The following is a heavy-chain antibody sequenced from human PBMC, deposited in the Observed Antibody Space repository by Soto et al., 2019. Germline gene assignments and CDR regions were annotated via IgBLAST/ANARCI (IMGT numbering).Heavy chain of an antibody. CDR2: ISSSSSYI. D-gene: IGHD3-22*01. V-gene: IGHV3-21*01. J-gene: IGHJ3*02. CDR1: GFTFSSYS. Sequence: EVQLVESGGGLVKPGGSLRLSCAASGFTFSSYSMNWVRQAPGKGLEWVSSISSSSSYIYYADSVKGRFTISRDNAKNSLYLQMNSLRAEDTAVYYCARDRKGGGWLWVAAFDIWGQGTMVTVSS. CDR3: ARDRKGGGWLWVAAFDI.